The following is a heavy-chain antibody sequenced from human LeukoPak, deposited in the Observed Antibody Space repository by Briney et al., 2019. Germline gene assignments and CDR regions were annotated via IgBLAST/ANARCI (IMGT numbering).Heavy chain of an antibody. CDR1: GFTFDDYA. CDR3: AKDGREAQNYFDY. V-gene: IGHV3-9*01. CDR2: ISWNSGSI. J-gene: IGHJ4*02. Sequence: GGSLRLSCAAPGFTFDDYAMHWVRQAPGKGLEWVSGISWNSGSIGYADSVKGRFTISRDNAKNSLYLQMNSLRAEDTALYYCAKDGREAQNYFDYWGQGTLVTVSS.